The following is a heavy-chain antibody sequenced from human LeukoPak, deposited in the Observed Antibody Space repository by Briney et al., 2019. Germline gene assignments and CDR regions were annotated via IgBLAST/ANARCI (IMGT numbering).Heavy chain of an antibody. D-gene: IGHD3-22*01. CDR2: ISGSGGST. J-gene: IGHJ4*02. CDR3: AKEYDSSGYYYLFFDY. Sequence: PGGSLRLSCAASGFTFSSYAMSWVRQAPGKGLEWVSAISGSGGSTYYADSVKGRFTISRDKSKNTLYLQMNSLRAEDTAVYYCAKEYDSSGYYYLFFDYWGQGTLVTVSS. CDR1: GFTFSSYA. V-gene: IGHV3-23*01.